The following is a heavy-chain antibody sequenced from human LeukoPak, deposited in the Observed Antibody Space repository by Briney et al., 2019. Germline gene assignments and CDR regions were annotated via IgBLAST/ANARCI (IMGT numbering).Heavy chain of an antibody. V-gene: IGHV4-61*01. D-gene: IGHD2-15*01. J-gene: IGHJ4*02. CDR2: IYYSGST. Sequence: SETLSLTCTVSGGSVSSGSYYWSWIRQPPGKGLEWIGYIYYSGSTNYNPSLKSRVTISVDTSKNPFSLKLSSVTAADTAVYYCAREFAGYCSGGSCYYFDYWGQGTLVTVSS. CDR3: AREFAGYCSGGSCYYFDY. CDR1: GGSVSSGSYY.